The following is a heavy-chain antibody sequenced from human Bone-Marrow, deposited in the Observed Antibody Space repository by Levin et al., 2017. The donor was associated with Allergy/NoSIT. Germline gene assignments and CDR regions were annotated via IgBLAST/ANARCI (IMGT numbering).Heavy chain of an antibody. CDR3: ARCRRQCSGGACFATGQYYYYYDGMDV. D-gene: IGHD2-15*01. V-gene: IGHV1-69*13. Sequence: SVKVSCKASGDTFRSFAISWVRQAPGQGLEWMGGIIPFFGTTDYPQKFQGRVTITADESTSTAYMELSSLRSEDTAVYYCARCRRQCSGGACFATGQYYYYYDGMDVWGQGTTVTVSS. CDR1: GDTFRSFA. J-gene: IGHJ6*02. CDR2: IIPFFGTT.